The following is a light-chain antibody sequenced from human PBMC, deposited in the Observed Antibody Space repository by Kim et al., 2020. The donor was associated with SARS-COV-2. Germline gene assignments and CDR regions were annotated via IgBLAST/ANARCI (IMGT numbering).Light chain of an antibody. CDR3: QQRTIWPPVPT. Sequence: SPGERAPLSCRASQSVSSLAWYQQKPGQAPRLLIYDVSNRATGIPARFSGSGSGTDFTLTISSLEPEDFAVYFCQQRTIWPPVPTFGGGTKVEIK. J-gene: IGKJ4*01. CDR1: QSVSS. V-gene: IGKV3-11*01. CDR2: DVS.